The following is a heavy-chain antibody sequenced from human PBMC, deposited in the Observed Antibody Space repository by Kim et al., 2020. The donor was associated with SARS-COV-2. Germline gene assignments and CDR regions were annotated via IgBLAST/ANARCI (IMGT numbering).Heavy chain of an antibody. CDR1: GGSISSSSYY. D-gene: IGHD1-26*01. V-gene: IGHV4-39*01. J-gene: IGHJ4*02. Sequence: SETLSLTCTVSGGSISSSSYYWGWILQPPGKGLEWIGSIYYSGSTYYNPSLKSRVTISVDTSKNQFSLKLSSVTAADTAVYYCARHRVGATNYFDYWGQGTLVTVSS. CDR2: IYYSGST. CDR3: ARHRVGATNYFDY.